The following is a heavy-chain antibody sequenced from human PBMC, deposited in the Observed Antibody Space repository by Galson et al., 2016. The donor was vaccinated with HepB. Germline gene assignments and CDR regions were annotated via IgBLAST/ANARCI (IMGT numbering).Heavy chain of an antibody. CDR2: ISYDGSKK. J-gene: IGHJ4*02. D-gene: IGHD2/OR15-2a*01. V-gene: IGHV3-30-3*01. CDR1: GFSFSAYP. Sequence: SLRLSCAASGFSFSAYPLHWVRQAPGKGLEWVAVISYDGSKKYNADSVKGRFTISRDNSKNTLYLQMNSLRAEDTAVYHCARGTSTFIVYWGQGTLVTVSS. CDR3: ARGTSTFIVY.